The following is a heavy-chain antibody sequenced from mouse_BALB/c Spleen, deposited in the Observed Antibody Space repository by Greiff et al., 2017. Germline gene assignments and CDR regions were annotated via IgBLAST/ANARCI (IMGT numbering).Heavy chain of an antibody. CDR1: GFNIKDTY. J-gene: IGHJ3*01. CDR3: ASPSWFAY. Sequence: EVKLVESGAELVKPGASVKLSCTASGFNIKDTYMHWVKQRPEQGLEWIGRIDPANGNTKYDPKFQGKATITADTSSNTAYLQLSSLTSEDTAVYYCASPSWFAYWGQGTLVTVSA. V-gene: IGHV14-3*02. CDR2: IDPANGNT.